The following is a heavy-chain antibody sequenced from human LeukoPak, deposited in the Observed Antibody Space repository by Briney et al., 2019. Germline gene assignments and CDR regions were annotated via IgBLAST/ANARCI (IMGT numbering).Heavy chain of an antibody. Sequence: ASVTVSCKASGYTFTSYGISWVRQAPGQGLEWMGWISAYNGNANYAQKLQGRVTMTTDTSTSTAYMELRSLRSDDTAVYYCARDGYCSSTSCDYYYGMDVWGQGTTVTVSS. CDR3: ARDGYCSSTSCDYYYGMDV. V-gene: IGHV1-18*01. CDR2: ISAYNGNA. J-gene: IGHJ6*02. D-gene: IGHD2-2*03. CDR1: GYTFTSYG.